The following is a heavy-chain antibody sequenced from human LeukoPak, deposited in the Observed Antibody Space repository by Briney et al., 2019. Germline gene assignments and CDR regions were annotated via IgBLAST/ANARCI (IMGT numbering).Heavy chain of an antibody. CDR1: GGSISSGSYY. CDR2: VYISGST. D-gene: IGHD6-13*01. CDR3: ARAYHSSWYLNWFDP. V-gene: IGHV4-61*02. Sequence: PSETLSLTCTVSGGSISSGSYYWTWIRQPAGKGLEWIGRVYISGSTNYNPSLKSRVTISVDTSKNHFSLKLTSVTAADTAVYYCARAYHSSWYLNWFDPWGQGTLVTVSS. J-gene: IGHJ5*02.